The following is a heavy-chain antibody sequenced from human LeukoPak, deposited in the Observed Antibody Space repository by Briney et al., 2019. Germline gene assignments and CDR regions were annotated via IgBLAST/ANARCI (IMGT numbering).Heavy chain of an antibody. CDR3: ARGGIQLWLLPSPSPDY. V-gene: IGHV3-30*03. CDR2: ISYDGSNK. CDR1: GFTFSSYW. J-gene: IGHJ4*02. D-gene: IGHD5-18*01. Sequence: PGGSLRLSCAASGFTFSSYWMNWARQAPGKGLEWVAVISYDGSNKYYADSVKGRFTISRDNSKNTLYLQMNSLRAEDTAVYYCARGGIQLWLLPSPSPDYWGQGTLVTVSS.